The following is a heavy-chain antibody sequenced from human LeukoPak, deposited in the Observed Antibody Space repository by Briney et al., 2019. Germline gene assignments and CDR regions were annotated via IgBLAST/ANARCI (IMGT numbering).Heavy chain of an antibody. CDR1: GFTFSSYS. V-gene: IGHV3-21*01. Sequence: GGSLRLSCVASGFTFSSYSMNWVRQAPGKGLEWVSSISSSSSYIYYADSVKGRFTISRDNAKNSLYLQMESPRAEDTAVYYCARERDASDAFDIWGQGTMVTVSS. CDR3: ARERDASDAFDI. CDR2: ISSSSSYI. D-gene: IGHD5-24*01. J-gene: IGHJ3*02.